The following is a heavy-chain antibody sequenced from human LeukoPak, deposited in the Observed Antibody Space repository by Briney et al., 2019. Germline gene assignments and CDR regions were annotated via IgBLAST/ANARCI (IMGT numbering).Heavy chain of an antibody. D-gene: IGHD2-2*01. V-gene: IGHV1-18*01. Sequence: GASVKVSCKASGYTFTSYGINWVRQAPGQGLEWMGWISAYNGNTNYAQKLQGRVTMTTDTSTSTAYMELRSLRSDDTAVYYCARDDGSSTSGSTYYFDYWGQGTLVTVSS. CDR3: ARDDGSSTSGSTYYFDY. CDR1: GYTFTSYG. CDR2: ISAYNGNT. J-gene: IGHJ4*02.